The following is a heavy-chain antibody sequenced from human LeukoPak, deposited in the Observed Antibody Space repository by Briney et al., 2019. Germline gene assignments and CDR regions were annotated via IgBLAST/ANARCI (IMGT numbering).Heavy chain of an antibody. Sequence: SETLSLTCGVSGYSISSGYQWAWIRQSPGKGLEWIGSIYHSGSAHYNPSLKSRVTISVETSKNQLSLNMYSVTAADTAVYYCARDPRWLTPDCTSTSCYENYFDPWGQGTLVTVSS. CDR2: IYHSGSA. CDR3: ARDPRWLTPDCTSTSCYENYFDP. CDR1: GYSISSGYQ. J-gene: IGHJ5*02. D-gene: IGHD2-2*01. V-gene: IGHV4-38-2*02.